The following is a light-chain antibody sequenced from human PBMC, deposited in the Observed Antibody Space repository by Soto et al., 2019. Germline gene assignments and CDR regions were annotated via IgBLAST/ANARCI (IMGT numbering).Light chain of an antibody. CDR2: DAN. J-gene: IGLJ1*01. V-gene: IGLV2-14*03. CDR3: SSLTTSSTFV. CDR1: SSDVGRYNY. Sequence: QSALAQPASVSGSRGQSITISCTGTSSDVGRYNYVSWFQQHPGKVPKLIIYDANNWPSGVSDRFSCSKSGNTASLTISGLQPEDEADYYCSSLTTSSTFVFGTGTKLTVL.